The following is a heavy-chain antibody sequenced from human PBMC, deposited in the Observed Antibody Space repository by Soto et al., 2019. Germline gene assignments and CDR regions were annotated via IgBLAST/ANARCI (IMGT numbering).Heavy chain of an antibody. J-gene: IGHJ3*02. CDR1: GFTFTSSA. CDR2: IVVGRGNT. Sequence: SVKVSCKASGFTFTSSAVQWVRQARGQRLEWIGWIVVGRGNTNYAQKFQERVTITRDISTSTAFMELSSLRSEDTAVYYCSAAAAPDYYGSSGYYCDPCGIWGQGTMVTVSS. CDR3: SAAAAPDYYGSSGYYCDPCGI. D-gene: IGHD3-22*01. V-gene: IGHV1-58*01.